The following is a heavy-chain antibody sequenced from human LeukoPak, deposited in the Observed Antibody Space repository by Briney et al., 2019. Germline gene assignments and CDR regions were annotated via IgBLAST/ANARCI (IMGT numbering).Heavy chain of an antibody. CDR2: FHPEDGET. V-gene: IGHV1-24*01. CDR3: ARGPRITLIRGGQWYYYMDV. J-gene: IGHJ6*03. Sequence: GASVKVSCKVSGYTITELSMHWVRQSPGKGLEWMGGFHPEDGETIYAQKFQGRVTMTEDTSTDTAYMELSSLRSEDTAVYYCARGPRITLIRGGQWYYYMDVWGKGTTVTISS. CDR1: GYTITELS. D-gene: IGHD3-10*01.